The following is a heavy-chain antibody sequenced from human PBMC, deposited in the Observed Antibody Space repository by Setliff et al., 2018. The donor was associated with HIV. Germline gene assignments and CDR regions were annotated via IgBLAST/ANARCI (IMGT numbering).Heavy chain of an antibody. V-gene: IGHV4-39*07. CDR2: IYHSGST. CDR3: ARGEVLRGNILYY. J-gene: IGHJ4*02. Sequence: SETLSLTCSVSGGSISSGSHYWGWIRQAPGKGLEWIGEIYHSGSTNYNPSLKSRVTISVDKSKNQFSLKLSSVTAADTAVYYCARGEVLRGNILYYWGQGTLVTVSS. D-gene: IGHD2-8*01. CDR1: GGSISSGSHY.